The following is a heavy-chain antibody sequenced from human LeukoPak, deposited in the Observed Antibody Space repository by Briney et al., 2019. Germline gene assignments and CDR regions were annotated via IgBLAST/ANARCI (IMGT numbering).Heavy chain of an antibody. V-gene: IGHV1-2*02. CDR2: INPNSGGT. J-gene: IGHJ4*02. CDR3: AVDSSGYPFDY. CDR1: GYTFTCYY. D-gene: IGHD3-22*01. Sequence: ASVKVSCKASGYTFTCYYMHGVRQAPGQGLEWMGWINPNSGGTNYAQKFQGRVTMTRDTSISTAYMELSRLRSDDTAVYYCAVDSSGYPFDYWGQGTLVTVSS.